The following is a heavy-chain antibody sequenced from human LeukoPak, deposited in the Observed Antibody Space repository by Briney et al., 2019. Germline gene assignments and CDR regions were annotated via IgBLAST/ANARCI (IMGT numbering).Heavy chain of an antibody. CDR3: ARDLDSSSSVDY. Sequence: PSETLSLTCTVSGGSISSYYWSWIRQPAGKGLEWIGRIHTSGSTNYNPSLKSRVTMSVDTSKNQFSLKLSSVTAADTAVYFCARDLDSSSSVDYWGQGTLVTVSS. V-gene: IGHV4-4*07. J-gene: IGHJ4*02. CDR2: IHTSGST. D-gene: IGHD6-6*01. CDR1: GGSISSYY.